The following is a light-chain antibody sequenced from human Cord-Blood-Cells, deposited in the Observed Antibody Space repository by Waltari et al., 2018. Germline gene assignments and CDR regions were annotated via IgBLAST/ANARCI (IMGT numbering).Light chain of an antibody. CDR3: QQYYSYPYR. Sequence: RMTQSPSSFAASTGDRVTITCRASQGISSYLAWYQQKPGKAPKLLIYAASTLQSGVPSRFSGSGSGTDFTLTISCLQSEDFATYYCQQYYSYPYRFGQGTKLEIK. CDR1: QGISSY. CDR2: AAS. V-gene: IGKV1-8*01. J-gene: IGKJ2*03.